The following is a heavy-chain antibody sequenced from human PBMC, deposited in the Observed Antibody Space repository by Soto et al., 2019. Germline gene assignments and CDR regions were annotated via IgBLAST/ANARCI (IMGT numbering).Heavy chain of an antibody. CDR3: ALEAYYCESSDYCYVTVLDS. D-gene: IGHD3-22*01. J-gene: IGHJ5*01. CDR2: ISGGSSYI. V-gene: IGHV3-21*01. CDR1: GFTFSSYS. Sequence: EVQLVESGGDLVKPGGSLRLSCAASGFTFSSYSLNWVRQAPGKGLEWVSTISGGSSYIYYADSVKGRFTISRDNAKKSLYLQMNSLRADDTAVYYCALEAYYCESSDYCYVTVLDSWGQGTLVSVSS.